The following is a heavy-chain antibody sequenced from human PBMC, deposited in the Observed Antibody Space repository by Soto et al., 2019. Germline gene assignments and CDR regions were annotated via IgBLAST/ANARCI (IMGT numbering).Heavy chain of an antibody. CDR1: GDSISNYY. Sequence: QVQLQESGPGLMEPSETLSLTCTVSGDSISNYYWIWIRQPPGKGLEWIGYIYYNGYTKYNPSLKSRLTISVDTSKKQFSLKLTSVTAADTATYYCARAAVTETELHSFDPWCQGTLVTVSS. CDR2: IYYNGYT. D-gene: IGHD2-21*02. J-gene: IGHJ5*02. V-gene: IGHV4-59*01. CDR3: ARAAVTETELHSFDP.